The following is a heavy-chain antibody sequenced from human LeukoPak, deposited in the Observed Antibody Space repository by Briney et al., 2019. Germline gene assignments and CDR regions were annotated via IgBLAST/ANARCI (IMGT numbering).Heavy chain of an antibody. D-gene: IGHD2/OR15-2a*01. CDR1: GFTFSKHG. J-gene: IGHJ6*02. V-gene: IGHV3-33*01. CDR2: IYHDGTNK. Sequence: GGSLRLSCASSGFTFSKHGMHWVRQAPGKGLEWVAVIYHDGTNKYYAHSVKGRFTISRDNPENSLYLQMDSLRADDTAVYYCVRDVSRRIGMDVWGQGTTVTVSS. CDR3: VRDVSRRIGMDV.